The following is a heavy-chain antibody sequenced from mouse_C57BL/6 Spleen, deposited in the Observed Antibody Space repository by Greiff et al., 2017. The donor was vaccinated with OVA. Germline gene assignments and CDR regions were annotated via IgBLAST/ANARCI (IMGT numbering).Heavy chain of an antibody. CDR3: AALLYGNYRGYFDY. CDR2: IYPSDSDT. CDR1: GYTFTSYW. D-gene: IGHD2-1*01. Sequence: QVQLQQPGAELVKPGASVKVSCKASGYTFTSYWMHWVKQRPGHGLEWIGRIYPSDSDTNYNQKFKGKATLPVDKSSSTDYMQLSSLTSEDSAVYYCAALLYGNYRGYFDYWGQGTTLTVSS. J-gene: IGHJ2*01. V-gene: IGHV1-74*01.